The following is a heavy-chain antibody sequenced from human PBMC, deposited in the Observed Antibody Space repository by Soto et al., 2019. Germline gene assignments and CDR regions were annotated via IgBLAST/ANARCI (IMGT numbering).Heavy chain of an antibody. CDR1: GFTVSNNY. Sequence: EVQLVESGGGLIQPGGSLRLSCAVSGFTVSNNYMSWVRQAPGKGLEGVSVIYSGGYTAYGDSVKGRFTISRDNSKNTLNLQTTGRGADDTAGYYGATQRGGGGYWGQGTLVTVSS. CDR3: ATQRGGGGY. V-gene: IGHV3-53*01. J-gene: IGHJ4*02. CDR2: IYSGGYT. D-gene: IGHD6-25*01.